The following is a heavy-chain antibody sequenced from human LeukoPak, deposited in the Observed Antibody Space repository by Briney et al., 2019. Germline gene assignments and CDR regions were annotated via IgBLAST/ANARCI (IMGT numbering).Heavy chain of an antibody. D-gene: IGHD6-19*01. Sequence: PGGSLRLSCVASGFTFSDYYMSWIRQAPGKGLEWVSYIRSSGTTIHYADPEKGRFTISKTTAKNSLYLQMNSLRAEDTAVFYCARDRGAVTDVFDYWGQGTLVTVSS. CDR3: ARDRGAVTDVFDY. V-gene: IGHV3-11*04. CDR2: IRSSGTTI. J-gene: IGHJ4*02. CDR1: GFTFSDYY.